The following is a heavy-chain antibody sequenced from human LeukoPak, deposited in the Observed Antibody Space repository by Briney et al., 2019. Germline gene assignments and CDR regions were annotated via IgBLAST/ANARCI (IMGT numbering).Heavy chain of an antibody. V-gene: IGHV1-69*06. CDR3: ARSPREYGSGSYYSRPNYYYYYYMDV. D-gene: IGHD3-10*01. J-gene: IGHJ6*03. Sequence: ASVKVSCKASGGTFSSYAISWVRQAPGQGLEWMGGIIPIFGTANHAQKFQGRVTITADKSTSTAYMELSSLRSEDTAVYYCARSPREYGSGSYYSRPNYYYYYYMDVWGKGTTVTVSS. CDR2: IIPIFGTA. CDR1: GGTFSSYA.